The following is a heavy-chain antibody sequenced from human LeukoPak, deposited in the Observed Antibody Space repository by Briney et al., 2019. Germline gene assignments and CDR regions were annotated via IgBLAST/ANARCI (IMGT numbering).Heavy chain of an antibody. CDR3: ARFRSDAVSNYYFDL. CDR2: PYYSGAT. D-gene: IGHD1-7*01. Sequence: SETLSLTCSVSGGSIRSNSYYWGWIRQPPGKGLEWIGSPYYSGATYYNPSLKSRVTLLVDTSKNQFSLMLSSLTASDTAVYYCARFRSDAVSNYYFDLWGRGTLVGVSS. V-gene: IGHV4-39*01. J-gene: IGHJ2*01. CDR1: GGSIRSNSYY.